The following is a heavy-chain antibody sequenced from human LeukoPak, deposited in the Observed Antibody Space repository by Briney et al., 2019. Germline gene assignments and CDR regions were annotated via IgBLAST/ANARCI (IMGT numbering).Heavy chain of an antibody. CDR2: IIPFLDIA. CDR1: GGTFSDYI. J-gene: IGHJ4*02. D-gene: IGHD2-15*01. CDR3: ARGHLRYCSPWEY. V-gene: IGHV1-69*02. Sequence: ASAKVSCKASGGTFSDYIINWVRQAPGQGLEWMGRIIPFLDIANYAHKLQGRVTITADKSTSTAYMELSSLTYEDTAVYYCARGHLRYCSPWEYWGQGTLVTVSS.